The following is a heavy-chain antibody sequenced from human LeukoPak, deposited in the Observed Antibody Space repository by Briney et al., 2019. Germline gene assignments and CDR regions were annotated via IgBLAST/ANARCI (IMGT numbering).Heavy chain of an antibody. D-gene: IGHD6-19*01. Sequence: ASVKVSCKVSRYTFTDYYMHWVQQAPGKGLEWMGLVDPEDGETIYAEKFQGRVTITADTSTDTAYMELSSLRSEDTAVYYCATGGIAVAQWDAFDIWGQGTMVTFSS. V-gene: IGHV1-69-2*01. CDR1: RYTFTDYY. CDR2: VDPEDGET. CDR3: ATGGIAVAQWDAFDI. J-gene: IGHJ3*02.